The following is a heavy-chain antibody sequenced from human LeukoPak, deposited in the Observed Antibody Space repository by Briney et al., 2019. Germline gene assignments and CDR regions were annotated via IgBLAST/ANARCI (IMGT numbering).Heavy chain of an antibody. CDR1: GFTFNIFA. CDR2: IGSSEK. Sequence: PGGSLRLSCAASGFTFNIFAMSWVRQAPGKGLEWVSTIGSSEKYYADSVKGRFTISRDNSKKTLYLQMNSLRAEDTAIYYCAKDSFDHNGVYDAFDIWGQQTSVTLSS. J-gene: IGHJ3*02. V-gene: IGHV3-23*01. CDR3: AKDSFDHNGVYDAFDI. D-gene: IGHD3-9*01.